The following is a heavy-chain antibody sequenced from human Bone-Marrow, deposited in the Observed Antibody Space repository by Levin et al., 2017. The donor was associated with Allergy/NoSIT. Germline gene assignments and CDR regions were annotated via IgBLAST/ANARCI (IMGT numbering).Heavy chain of an antibody. CDR1: GDSVSSNSAA. CDR2: TYYRSKWYN. CDR3: ARDGGYSGYDSFSWNPRRSHFDY. Sequence: SQTLSLTCAISGDSVSSNSAAWNWIRQSPSRGLEWLGRTYYRSKWYNDYAVSVKSRITINPDTSKNQFSLQLNSVTPEDTAVYYCARDGGYSGYDSFSWNPRRSHFDYWGQGTLVTVSS. J-gene: IGHJ4*02. D-gene: IGHD5-12*01. V-gene: IGHV6-1*01.